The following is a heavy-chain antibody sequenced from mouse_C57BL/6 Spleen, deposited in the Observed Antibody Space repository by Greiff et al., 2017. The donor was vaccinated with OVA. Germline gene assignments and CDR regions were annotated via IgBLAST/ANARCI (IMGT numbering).Heavy chain of an antibody. CDR1: GYAFSSSW. V-gene: IGHV1-82*01. CDR2: IYPGDGDT. Sequence: QVQLQQSGPELVKPGASVKISCKASGYAFSSSWMNWVKQRPGKGLEWIGRIYPGDGDTNYNGKFKGKATLTADKSSSTAYMQLSSLTSEDSAVYFCARSLIYDGYYYFDYWGQGTTLTVSS. CDR3: ARSLIYDGYYYFDY. D-gene: IGHD2-3*01. J-gene: IGHJ2*01.